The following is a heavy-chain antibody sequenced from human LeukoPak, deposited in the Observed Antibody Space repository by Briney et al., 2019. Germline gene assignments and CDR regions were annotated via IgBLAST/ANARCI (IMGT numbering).Heavy chain of an antibody. CDR1: GFTFSSYA. CDR2: ISGNGGNT. Sequence: GGSLRLSCAASGFTFSSYAMSWVRQAPGKGLEWVSAISGNGGNTYYADSVKGRFTISRDNSKNTLYLQMNSLRAEDTAVYYCARGAGYNYPYYFDYWGQGTLVTVSS. J-gene: IGHJ4*02. D-gene: IGHD5-24*01. CDR3: ARGAGYNYPYYFDY. V-gene: IGHV3-23*01.